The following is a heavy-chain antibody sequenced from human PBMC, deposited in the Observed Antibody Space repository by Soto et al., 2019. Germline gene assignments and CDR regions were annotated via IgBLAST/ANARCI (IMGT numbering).Heavy chain of an antibody. CDR3: AKLVRDDVRRSDLDH. Sequence: SETLSLTCAVYGGSVNGYYWNWIRQPPGKGLEWIGTFYYSGTTSQNPPLRSRITISGDTSRNQFSLNLRSVTAADSGVYYCAKLVRDDVRRSDLDHWGQGTLVTVSS. D-gene: IGHD3-10*02. J-gene: IGHJ4*02. CDR1: GGSVNGYY. CDR2: FYYSGTT. V-gene: IGHV4-34*01.